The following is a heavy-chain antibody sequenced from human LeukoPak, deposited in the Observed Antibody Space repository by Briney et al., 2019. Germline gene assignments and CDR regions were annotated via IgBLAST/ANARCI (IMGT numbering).Heavy chain of an antibody. V-gene: IGHV3-74*01. Sequence: GGSLRLSCAASGFTFSNYWMHWVRQAPGKGLEWVSRINPDGSSSNYSDSVKGRFTMSRDNAKSMVYLQMDGLRAEDTAVYYCARTLYKWNAVNGMDVWGQGTTVTVSS. D-gene: IGHD1-20*01. CDR3: ARTLYKWNAVNGMDV. J-gene: IGHJ6*02. CDR2: INPDGSSS. CDR1: GFTFSNYW.